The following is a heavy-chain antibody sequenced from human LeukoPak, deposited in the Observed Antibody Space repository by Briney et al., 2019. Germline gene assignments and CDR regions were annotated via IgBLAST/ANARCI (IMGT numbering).Heavy chain of an antibody. CDR2: IYYSGST. Sequence: SETLSLTCTVFGSSISSYYWSWIRQPPGKGLEWIGYIYYSGSTNCNPSLKSRVTISVDTSKNQFSLKLNSVTAADTAVYYCARGHLGIFWFDSWGQGTLVTVSS. D-gene: IGHD7-27*01. V-gene: IGHV4-59*01. CDR1: GSSISSYY. J-gene: IGHJ5*01. CDR3: ARGHLGIFWFDS.